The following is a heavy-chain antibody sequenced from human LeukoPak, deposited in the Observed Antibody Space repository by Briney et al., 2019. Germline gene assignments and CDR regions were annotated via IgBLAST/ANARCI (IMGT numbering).Heavy chain of an antibody. CDR2: IKSKTDGETT. CDR1: GFIFNNAW. Sequence: GGSLRLSCAASGFIFNNAWMSWVRQAPGKGLEWVGRIKSKTDGETTDYAAPVKGRFTISRDDSKNTLYLQMNTLKTEDTAVYYCSTYRNWYFEYWGQGTLVTVSS. V-gene: IGHV3-15*01. D-gene: IGHD1-20*01. J-gene: IGHJ4*02. CDR3: STYRNWYFEY.